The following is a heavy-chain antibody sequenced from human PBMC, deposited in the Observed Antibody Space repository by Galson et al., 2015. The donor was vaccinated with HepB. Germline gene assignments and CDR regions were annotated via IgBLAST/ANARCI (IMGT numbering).Heavy chain of an antibody. J-gene: IGHJ5*02. CDR2: ISAYNRNT. V-gene: IGHV1-18*01. CDR1: GYTFSSYS. D-gene: IGHD2-15*01. Sequence: SVKVSCKASGYTFSSYSITWVRQAPGQGLEWMGWISAYNRNTNYAQRLQGRVTMTTDTSTNTAYMELRSLRSDDTAVYFCARGALVVVVDATQNNWFDPWGQGTLVTVSS. CDR3: ARGALVVVVDATQNNWFDP.